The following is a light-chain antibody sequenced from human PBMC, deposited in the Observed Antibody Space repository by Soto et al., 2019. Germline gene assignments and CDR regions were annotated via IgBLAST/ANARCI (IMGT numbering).Light chain of an antibody. CDR1: QSISSW. Sequence: DIHLTQSPSTLSASVGDRVTITCRASQSISSWLAWYQQKPGKAPKLLIYKASTLESGVPSRFSGSGSGTEFTLHISSLQPDDFATYYCQHWVDYMWTFGQGTKVEIK. CDR3: QHWVDYMWT. J-gene: IGKJ1*01. V-gene: IGKV1-5*03. CDR2: KAS.